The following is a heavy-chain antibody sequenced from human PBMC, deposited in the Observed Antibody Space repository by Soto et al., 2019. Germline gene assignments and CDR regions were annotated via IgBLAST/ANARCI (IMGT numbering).Heavy chain of an antibody. D-gene: IGHD3-10*01. V-gene: IGHV3-23*01. J-gene: IGHJ2*01. CDR2: VDGSGSNT. CDR3: ARIGDPTYGNWYFDL. CDR1: GFTFSSYA. Sequence: EMRLLDSGGDWVQPGGSLRLSGAASGFTFSSYARGWVRRAPGKGWEWVSTVDGSGSNTYYADSVRGRFTISRDNSKNALDLQVNSLTAEDTAVYYCARIGDPTYGNWYFDLWGRGTLITVSS.